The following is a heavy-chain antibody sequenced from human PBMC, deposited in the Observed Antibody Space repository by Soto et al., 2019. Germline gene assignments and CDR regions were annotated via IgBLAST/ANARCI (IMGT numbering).Heavy chain of an antibody. Sequence: ASVKVSCKASGGTFSTFGISWVRQAPGQGLEWMGGIIPFFGTAKYSQKFEDRISITADESTNTVYMDLRSLTSEDTAIYYCARSAPMDAGDKYYYDFWGRGALVTVSS. J-gene: IGHJ4*02. V-gene: IGHV1-69*13. CDR3: ARSAPMDAGDKYYYDF. CDR1: GGTFSTFG. D-gene: IGHD3-16*01. CDR2: IIPFFGTA.